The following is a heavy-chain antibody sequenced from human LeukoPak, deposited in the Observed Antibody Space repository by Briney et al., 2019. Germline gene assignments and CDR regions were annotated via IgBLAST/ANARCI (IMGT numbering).Heavy chain of an antibody. CDR2: INGDGTTT. CDR3: GRGNAQGYYDSGGVIDY. V-gene: IGHV3-74*01. D-gene: IGHD3-22*01. J-gene: IGHJ4*02. Sequence: PGGSLRLSCAASGFTFSSYWMQWVRQAPGKGLVWVSRINGDGTTTTYADPVKGRFTISRDNAKNTLYLQMNSLRAEDTAVYYCGRGNAQGYYDSGGVIDYWGQGTLVTVSS. CDR1: GFTFSSYW.